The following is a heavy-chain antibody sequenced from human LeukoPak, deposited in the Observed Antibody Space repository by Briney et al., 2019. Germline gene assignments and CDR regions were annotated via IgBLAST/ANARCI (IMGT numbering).Heavy chain of an antibody. CDR3: ARPRMDSGYDSSFDY. J-gene: IGHJ4*02. V-gene: IGHV5-51*01. D-gene: IGHD5-12*01. Sequence: GESLKISCKGSGYSFTTYWIGWVRQMPGKGLEWMGLIYPGDSDTRYSPSFQGQVTISADKSISTAYLQWSSLKVSDTAMYYCARPRMDSGYDSSFDYWGQGTLVTVSS. CDR2: IYPGDSDT. CDR1: GYSFTTYW.